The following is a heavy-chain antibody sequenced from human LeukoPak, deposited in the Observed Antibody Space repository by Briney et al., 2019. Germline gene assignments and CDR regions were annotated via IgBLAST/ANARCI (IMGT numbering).Heavy chain of an antibody. CDR3: ARHIGGGIEDMDV. J-gene: IGHJ6*03. CDR1: GGSIGTYY. Sequence: SETLSLTCTVSGGSIGTYYWSWIRQSPGKGLEWVGYIYVTGTRYNPYLQSRVTISVDRSRNQFFLKMSSVTAADTAVYYCARHIGGGIEDMDVWGKGTKVIVSS. CDR2: IYVTGT. V-gene: IGHV4-59*08. D-gene: IGHD3-16*02.